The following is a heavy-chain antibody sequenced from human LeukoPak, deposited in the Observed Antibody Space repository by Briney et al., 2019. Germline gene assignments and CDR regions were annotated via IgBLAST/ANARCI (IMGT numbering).Heavy chain of an antibody. CDR3: ARAILLTGSEYYFDS. V-gene: IGHV3-53*01. CDR1: SFPFTDNY. CDR2: IYSGGDT. D-gene: IGHD3-9*01. Sequence: GGSLRLSCAASSFPFTDNYMGWVRQAPGKGLEWVSLIYSGGDTYYADSVKGRFTISRDTSKNTVYLHMNSLRPDDTATYYCARAILLTGSEYYFDSWGQGTLVTVSS. J-gene: IGHJ4*02.